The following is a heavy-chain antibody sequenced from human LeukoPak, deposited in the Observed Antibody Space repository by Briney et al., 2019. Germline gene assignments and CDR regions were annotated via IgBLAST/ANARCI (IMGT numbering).Heavy chain of an antibody. CDR3: PRVQAFVDFLSGPLWFGP. CDR2: IYHSGST. CDR1: GYSISSGYY. V-gene: IGHV4-38-2*02. Sequence: SETLSLTCTVSGYSISSGYYWGWIRQPPGKGLEWIGSIYHSGSTYYNPSLKSRVTISVDTSKNQFSLKLSSVTASDTAVYHFPRVQAFVDFLSGPLWFGPWGQGTLVNGFS. D-gene: IGHD3-3*01. J-gene: IGHJ5*02.